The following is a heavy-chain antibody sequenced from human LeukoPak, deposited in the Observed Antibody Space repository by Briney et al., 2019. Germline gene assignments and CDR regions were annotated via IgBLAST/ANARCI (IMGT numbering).Heavy chain of an antibody. CDR1: GDSISSSSYY. V-gene: IGHV4-39*01. CDR3: ARGIAAAGTSVFDY. Sequence: SETLSLTCTVSGDSISSSSYYWGWIRQPPGKGLEGIGSIYYSGSTYYNPSLKSRVTISVDTSKNQFSLKLSSVTAADTAVYYCARGIAAAGTSVFDYWGQGTLVTVSS. J-gene: IGHJ4*02. D-gene: IGHD6-13*01. CDR2: IYYSGST.